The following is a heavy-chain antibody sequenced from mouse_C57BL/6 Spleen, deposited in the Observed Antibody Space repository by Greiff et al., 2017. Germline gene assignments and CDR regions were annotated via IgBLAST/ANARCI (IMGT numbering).Heavy chain of an antibody. CDR3: ARFTTVVPSWFAY. J-gene: IGHJ3*01. CDR1: GYTFTSYW. Sequence: QVQLQQPGAELVKPGASVKLSCKASGYTFTSYWMHWVKQRPGQGLEWIGMIHPNSGSTNYNEKFKSKATLTVDKSSSTAYMQLSSLTSEDSAVYYCARFTTVVPSWFAYWGQGTLVTVSA. CDR2: IHPNSGST. V-gene: IGHV1-64*01. D-gene: IGHD1-1*01.